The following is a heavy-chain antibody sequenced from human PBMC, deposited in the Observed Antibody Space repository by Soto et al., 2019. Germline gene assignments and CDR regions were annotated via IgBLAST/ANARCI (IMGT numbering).Heavy chain of an antibody. D-gene: IGHD3-22*01. J-gene: IGHJ6*02. CDR2: IIPIFGTA. CDR3: AVTMTNYYYYGMDV. V-gene: IGHV1-69*12. CDR1: GGTFSSYA. Sequence: QVQLVQSGVEVKKPGSSVKVSCKASGGTFSSYAISWVRQAPGQGLEWMGGIIPIFGTADYAQKFQGRVTITAGESTSTAYMELSSLRSEDTAVYYCAVTMTNYYYYGMDVWGQGTTVTVSS.